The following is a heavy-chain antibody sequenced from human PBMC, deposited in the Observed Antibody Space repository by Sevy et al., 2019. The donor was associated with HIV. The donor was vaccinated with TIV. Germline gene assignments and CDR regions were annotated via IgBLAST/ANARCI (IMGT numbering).Heavy chain of an antibody. D-gene: IGHD6-19*01. CDR1: GFTFSSYS. V-gene: IGHV3-21*01. J-gene: IGHJ4*02. Sequence: GGSLRLSCAASGFTFSSYSMNWVRQAPGKGLEWVSSISSSSSYIYYADSVKGRFTISRDNAKNSLYLQMNSLRAEDTAVYYCARDSPGYSSGWYYWGQRTLVTVSS. CDR3: ARDSPGYSSGWYY. CDR2: ISSSSSYI.